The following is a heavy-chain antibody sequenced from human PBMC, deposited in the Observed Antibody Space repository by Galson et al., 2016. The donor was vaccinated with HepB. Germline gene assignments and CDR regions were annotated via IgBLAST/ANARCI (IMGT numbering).Heavy chain of an antibody. CDR3: ARPFYGEYYYFDY. J-gene: IGHJ4*02. CDR1: RYTFTTYW. Sequence: SCKASRYTFTTYWMHWVRQAPGQGLERVGVINPSGGGTSYAQKFQGRVSMTSDTSTSTVYMQLISLRSEDTAVYYCARPFYGEYYYFDYWGQGTLVIVSS. D-gene: IGHD4-17*01. V-gene: IGHV1-46*01. CDR2: INPSGGGT.